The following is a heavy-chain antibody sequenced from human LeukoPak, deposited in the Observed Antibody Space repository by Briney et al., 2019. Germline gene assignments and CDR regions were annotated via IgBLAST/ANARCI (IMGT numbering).Heavy chain of an antibody. CDR1: GGSFSGYY. J-gene: IGHJ4*02. Sequence: SETLSLTCAVYGGSFSGYYSSWIRQPPGKGLEWIGGIHHSGSTNYNPSLKSRVTISVDTSKNQFSLKLSSVTAADTAVYYCARLHYYDSSGPDDYWGQGTLVTVSS. CDR2: IHHSGST. V-gene: IGHV4-34*01. CDR3: ARLHYYDSSGPDDY. D-gene: IGHD3-22*01.